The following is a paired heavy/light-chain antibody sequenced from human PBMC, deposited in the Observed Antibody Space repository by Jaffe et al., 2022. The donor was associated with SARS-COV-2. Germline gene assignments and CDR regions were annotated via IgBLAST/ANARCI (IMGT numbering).Light chain of an antibody. V-gene: IGLV3-19*01. CDR3: NSRDSSVSHLGWV. Sequence: SSELTQDPAVSVALGQTVRITCQGDSLRTYSATWYQQKPGQAPLVVIYGKNNRPSGIPDRFSGSSSGNTASLTITGTQAEDEADYFCNSRDSSVSHLGWVFGGGTKLTVL. J-gene: IGLJ3*02. CDR1: SLRTYS. CDR2: GKN.
Heavy chain of an antibody. CDR1: GYSFTSYY. V-gene: IGHV1-46*01. CDR2: INPTGSGT. J-gene: IGHJ5*02. Sequence: QVQLVQSGAEVKTPGASVKVSCKASGYSFTSYYMHWVRQAPGQGLEWMGIINPTGSGTTYAQKFQGRVTLTRDTSTSTDFMELSGLSSEDTAFYYCARDNSIAAAGTWWFDPWGQGTLVTVSS. CDR3: ARDNSIAAAGTWWFDP. D-gene: IGHD6-13*01.